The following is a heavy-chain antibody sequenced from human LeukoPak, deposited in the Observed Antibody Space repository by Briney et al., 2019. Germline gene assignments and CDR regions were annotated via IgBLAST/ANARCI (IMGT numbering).Heavy chain of an antibody. V-gene: IGHV4-61*02. J-gene: IGHJ4*02. D-gene: IGHD3-22*01. CDR1: GGSISSGSYY. Sequence: PSQTLSLTGTVSGGSISSGSYYLSWIRQPAGKGLEWIGRIYTSGSTNYYPSLKSRATISVDTSKNQFSLKLSSVTAADTAVYYCASHDSSGYMPWIDYWGQGTLVTVSS. CDR2: IYTSGST. CDR3: ASHDSSGYMPWIDY.